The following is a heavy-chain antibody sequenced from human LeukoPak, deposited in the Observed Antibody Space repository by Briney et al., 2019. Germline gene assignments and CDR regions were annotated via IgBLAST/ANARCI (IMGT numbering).Heavy chain of an antibody. CDR2: ISGSGGST. J-gene: IGHJ4*02. CDR1: GFIFSSYA. D-gene: IGHD2-8*01. V-gene: IGHV3-23*01. CDR3: AKDRSCTNDVCHLDFDF. Sequence: PGGSLRPSCADSGFIFSSYAISWVRQAPGKGLEWVSTISGSGGSTYYADSVKGRFTISRDNSKNTVYLQMNSLRAEDTAVYYCAKDRSCTNDVCHLDFDFWGQGNLLRVSS.